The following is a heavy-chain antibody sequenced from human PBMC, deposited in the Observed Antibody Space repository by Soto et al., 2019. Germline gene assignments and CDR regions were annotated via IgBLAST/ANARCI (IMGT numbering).Heavy chain of an antibody. D-gene: IGHD6-25*01. V-gene: IGHV4-61*01. CDR3: ARLDSHKDH. CDR1: GGSRSMDSNF. J-gene: IGHJ4*02. Sequence: SENLALACTVSGGSRSMDSNFFSWIRQPPGKGLEWIGYIYYSGPTRYNPSLESRVTISIDSSKNQVSLNLTSVTAADTAGHDGARLDSHKDHWGRGTL. CDR2: IYYSGPT.